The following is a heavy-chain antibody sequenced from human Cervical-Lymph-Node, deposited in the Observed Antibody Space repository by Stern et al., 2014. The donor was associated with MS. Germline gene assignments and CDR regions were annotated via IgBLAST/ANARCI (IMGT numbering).Heavy chain of an antibody. J-gene: IGHJ4*02. V-gene: IGHV5-51*03. CDR1: GYSFTNYW. CDR3: ARLPHDYGDAPFDY. Sequence: EVQLEESGAEVKKPGESLKISCKSFGYSFTNYWIGWVRQMPGKGLEWMGIIDPEDSDTRYSPSFQGQVTISADKSITTTYLQWSSLKASDIAMYYCARLPHDYGDAPFDYWGQGTLVTVSS. D-gene: IGHD4-17*01. CDR2: IDPEDSDT.